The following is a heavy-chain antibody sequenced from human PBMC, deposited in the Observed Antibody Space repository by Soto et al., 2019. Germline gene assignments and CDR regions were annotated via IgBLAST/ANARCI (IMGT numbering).Heavy chain of an antibody. D-gene: IGHD2-21*02. V-gene: IGHV1-8*01. CDR1: GYTFTSYD. Sequence: WASVKVSCKASGYTFTSYDINWVRQATGQGLEWMGWMNPNSGNTGYAQKFQGRVTMTRNTSISTAYMELSSLRSEDTAVYYCAREIYCGGDCYPRRIVAFDIWGHGTMVTVSS. J-gene: IGHJ3*02. CDR2: MNPNSGNT. CDR3: AREIYCGGDCYPRRIVAFDI.